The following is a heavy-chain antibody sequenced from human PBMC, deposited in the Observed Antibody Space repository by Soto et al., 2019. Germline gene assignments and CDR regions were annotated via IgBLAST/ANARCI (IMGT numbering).Heavy chain of an antibody. CDR1: VYSFSSYW. CDR2: NDPSDSWT. D-gene: IGHD1-26*01. CDR3: ECMGGVWAVKGFET. Sequence: ESLKISFKGSVYSFSSYWISGIRPIPGKGLQWMGRNDPSDSWTHYSPTVQCHVTVSADKYISTGYLQSSRLKPSDNGLYDCECMGGVWAVKGFETWGQGKLVTVPS. V-gene: IGHV5-10-1*01. J-gene: IGHJ5*02.